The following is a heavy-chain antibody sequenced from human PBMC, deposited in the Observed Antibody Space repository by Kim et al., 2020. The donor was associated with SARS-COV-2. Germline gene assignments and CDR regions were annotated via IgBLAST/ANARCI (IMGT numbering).Heavy chain of an antibody. J-gene: IGHJ5*02. Sequence: PSLKSRVPISVDTSKNQFSLKLSSVTAADTAVYYCARVRIAAAGTSWFDPWGQGTLVTVSS. CDR3: ARVRIAAAGTSWFDP. V-gene: IGHV4-34*01. D-gene: IGHD6-13*01.